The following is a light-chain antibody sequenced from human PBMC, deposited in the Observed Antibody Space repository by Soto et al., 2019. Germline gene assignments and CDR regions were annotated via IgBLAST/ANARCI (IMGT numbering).Light chain of an antibody. CDR3: MQGTHWYT. CDR2: KVS. CDR1: QSLVYRDGNTY. Sequence: DVVMTQSPLSLPVTLGQPASISCRSSQSLVYRDGNTYLNWFQQRAGQSPRRLIYKVSSRHSGVPDRLSGSESGTDFTLTISRVEAEDVGFYYCMQGTHWYTFGQGTKLEIK. J-gene: IGKJ2*01. V-gene: IGKV2-30*01.